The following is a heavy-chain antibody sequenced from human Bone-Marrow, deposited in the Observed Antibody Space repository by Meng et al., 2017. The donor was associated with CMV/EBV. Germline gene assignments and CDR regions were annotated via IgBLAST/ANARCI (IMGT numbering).Heavy chain of an antibody. CDR1: GYTFTGYY. Sequence: ASVKVSCKASGYTFTGYYMHWVRQAPGQGLEWMGWINPNSGGTNYAQKFQGRVTMTRDTSISTAYMELRRLRSDDTAVYYGARVTRRGDDNLAYWGQGTLVTVSS. V-gene: IGHV1-2*02. D-gene: IGHD1-14*01. J-gene: IGHJ4*02. CDR3: ARVTRRGDDNLAY. CDR2: INPNSGGT.